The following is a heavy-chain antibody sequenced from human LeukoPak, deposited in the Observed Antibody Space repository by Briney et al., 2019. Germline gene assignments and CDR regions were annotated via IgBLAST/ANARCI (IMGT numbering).Heavy chain of an antibody. Sequence: GGSLRLSCAASGFTFSSYAMSWVRQAPGKGLEWVSGISGSGGSTYYADSVKGRFTISRDNSKNTLYLQMNSLRAEDTAVYYCAKVSLLWFGELLFDGGYFDYWGQGTLVTVSS. D-gene: IGHD3-10*01. J-gene: IGHJ4*02. CDR3: AKVSLLWFGELLFDGGYFDY. CDR2: ISGSGGST. CDR1: GFTFSSYA. V-gene: IGHV3-23*01.